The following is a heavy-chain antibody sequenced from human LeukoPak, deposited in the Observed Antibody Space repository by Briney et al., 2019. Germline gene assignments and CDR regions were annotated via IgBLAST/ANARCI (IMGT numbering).Heavy chain of an antibody. D-gene: IGHD3-16*01. CDR3: ARDPGYDYVWGRYGLDY. V-gene: IGHV3-33*01. CDR1: GFALGSCG. J-gene: IGHJ4*02. CDR2: IWYDGSNK. Sequence: SLTLLSAATGFALGSCGIHWVRQAPGKGLEWVAVIWYDGSNKYYADSVKGRFTISRDNSKNTLYLQMNSLRAEDTAVYYCARDPGYDYVWGRYGLDYWGQGTLVTVSS.